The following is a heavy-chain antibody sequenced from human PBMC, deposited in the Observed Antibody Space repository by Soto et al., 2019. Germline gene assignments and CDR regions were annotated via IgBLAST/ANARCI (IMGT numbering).Heavy chain of an antibody. Sequence: QVQLVESGGGVVQPGRSLRLSCAASGFNFSNYGMHWVRQTPGKGLELVAVISYDGSHEFYTDSVKGRFTISRDNSKNTMYRQMNSLKTEDTAMYYCAKDPKCCTIGSHFLDNWFDPWGQGTLVTVSS. J-gene: IGHJ5*02. D-gene: IGHD2-8*01. CDR2: ISYDGSHE. CDR1: GFNFSNYG. CDR3: AKDPKCCTIGSHFLDNWFDP. V-gene: IGHV3-30*18.